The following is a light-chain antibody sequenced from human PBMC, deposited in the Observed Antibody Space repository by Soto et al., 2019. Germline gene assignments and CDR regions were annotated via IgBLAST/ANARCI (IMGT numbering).Light chain of an antibody. J-gene: IGKJ4*01. CDR3: QQYDNSPLT. CDR1: QSVRNY. Sequence: EIVLTQSPGTLSLSPGESATLSCRASQSVRNYLAWYQQKPGQAPRLLIYGASNRATGIPDRFSGSGSGTDFTLTISRLEPEDFAVYYCQQYDNSPLTFGGGTKVDI. V-gene: IGKV3-20*01. CDR2: GAS.